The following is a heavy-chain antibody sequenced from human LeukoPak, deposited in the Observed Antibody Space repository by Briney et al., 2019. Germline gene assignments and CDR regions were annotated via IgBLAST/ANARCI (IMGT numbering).Heavy chain of an antibody. CDR2: ISRSGENV. J-gene: IGHJ4*02. CDR3: AKDEGRPEY. Sequence: GGSLRLSCVVSGFTLSSYSMNWVRQPPGMGLECVAHISRSGENVQYADSVKGRFTISRDITKNSLYLQMNSLRDEDTAVYYCAKDEGRPEYWGQGTLVTVSS. V-gene: IGHV3-48*02. CDR1: GFTLSSYS.